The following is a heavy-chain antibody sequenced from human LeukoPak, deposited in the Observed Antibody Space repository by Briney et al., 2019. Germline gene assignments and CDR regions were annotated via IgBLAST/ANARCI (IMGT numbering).Heavy chain of an antibody. Sequence: ASETLSLTCAVSGGSISSSNWWSWVRQPPGKGLEWIGEIYHSGSTYYNPSLKSRVTTSVDTSKNRFSLKLTSVTAADTAVYYCARELHSGSYYFDYWGQGTLVTVSS. CDR1: GGSISSSNW. CDR3: ARELHSGSYYFDY. V-gene: IGHV4-4*02. D-gene: IGHD1-26*01. J-gene: IGHJ4*02. CDR2: IYHSGST.